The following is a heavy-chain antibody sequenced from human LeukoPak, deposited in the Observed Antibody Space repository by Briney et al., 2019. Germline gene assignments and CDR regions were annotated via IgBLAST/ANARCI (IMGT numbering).Heavy chain of an antibody. CDR2: ITSSGSPI. V-gene: IGHV3-11*01. CDR3: ARQTYYDFWCGYYVDY. CDR1: GFTLSDHY. D-gene: IGHD3-3*01. J-gene: IGHJ4*02. Sequence: GGSLRLSCAASGFTLSDHYMSWIRQAPGKGLEWVSYITSSGSPIYYADSVKGRFTISRDNAKNSLYLQMNSLRAEDTAVYYCARQTYYDFWCGYYVDYWGQGTLVTVSS.